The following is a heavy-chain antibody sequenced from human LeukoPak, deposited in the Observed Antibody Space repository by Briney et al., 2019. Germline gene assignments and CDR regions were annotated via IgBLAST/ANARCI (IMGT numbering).Heavy chain of an antibody. Sequence: PSETLSLTCTVSGYSISSGYYWGWIRQPPGKGLEWIGSIYHSGSTYYNPSLKSRVTISVDTSKNQFSLKLSSVTAADTAVYYCARDPTPYYDFWSGYYTVRPYYFDYWDQGTLVTVSS. CDR1: GYSISSGYY. CDR2: IYHSGST. J-gene: IGHJ4*02. D-gene: IGHD3-3*01. CDR3: ARDPTPYYDFWSGYYTVRPYYFDY. V-gene: IGHV4-38-2*02.